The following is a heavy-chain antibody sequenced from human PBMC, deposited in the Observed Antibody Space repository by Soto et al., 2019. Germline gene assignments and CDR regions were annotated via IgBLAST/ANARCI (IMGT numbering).Heavy chain of an antibody. CDR2: ISYDGSNK. CDR3: ARAIVGATTGPDY. J-gene: IGHJ4*02. D-gene: IGHD1-26*01. Sequence: QVQLVESGGGVVQPGRSLRLSCAASGFTFSSYAMHWVRQAPGKGLEWVAVISYDGSNKYYADSVKGRFTISRDNSKNTLYLQMNSLRAEDTGVYYCARAIVGATTGPDYWGQGTLVTVSS. CDR1: GFTFSSYA. V-gene: IGHV3-30-3*01.